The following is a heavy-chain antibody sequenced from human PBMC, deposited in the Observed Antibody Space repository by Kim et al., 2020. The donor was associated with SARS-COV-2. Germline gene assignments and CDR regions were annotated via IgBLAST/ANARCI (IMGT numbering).Heavy chain of an antibody. D-gene: IGHD2-2*01. Sequence: ASVKVSCKASGYTFTSYYMHWVRQAPGQGLEWMGIINPSGGSTSYAQKFQGRVTMTRDTSTSTVYTELSSLRSEDTAVYYCAKDIVVVPAAMLGSNYYYYGMDVWGQGTTVTVSS. V-gene: IGHV1-46*01. J-gene: IGHJ6*02. CDR3: AKDIVVVPAAMLGSNYYYYGMDV. CDR2: INPSGGST. CDR1: GYTFTSYY.